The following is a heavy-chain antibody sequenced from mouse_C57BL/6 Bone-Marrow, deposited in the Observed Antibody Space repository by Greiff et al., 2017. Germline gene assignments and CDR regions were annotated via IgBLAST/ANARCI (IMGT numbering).Heavy chain of an antibody. J-gene: IGHJ4*01. V-gene: IGHV1-81*01. CDR2: IYPRSGNT. Sequence: QVQLQHSGAELARPGASVKLSCKASGYTFTSYGISWVKQRTGQGLEWIGEIYPRSGNTYYNEKFKGKATLTADKSSSTAYMELRSLTSEDSAVYFCARQDIYYGNPYYAMDYWGQGTSVTVSS. CDR1: GYTFTSYG. CDR3: ARQDIYYGNPYYAMDY. D-gene: IGHD2-1*01.